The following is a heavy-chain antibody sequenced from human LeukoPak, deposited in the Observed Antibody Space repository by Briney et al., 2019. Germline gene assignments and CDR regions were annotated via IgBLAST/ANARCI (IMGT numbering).Heavy chain of an antibody. D-gene: IGHD3-10*01. V-gene: IGHV3-48*03. CDR3: ARVATMVRVPLDALDV. J-gene: IGHJ3*01. Sequence: GGSLRLSCAISGFTFSACELTWVRQAPGKGLEWVSYISRSGSTRYYADSVKGRFTISRDNAKNSLYLQMNSLRAEDTAVYYCARVATMVRVPLDALDVWGQGTMVSVSS. CDR1: GFTFSACE. CDR2: ISRSGSTR.